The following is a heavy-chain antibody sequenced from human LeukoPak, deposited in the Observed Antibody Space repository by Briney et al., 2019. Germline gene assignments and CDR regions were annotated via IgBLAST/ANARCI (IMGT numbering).Heavy chain of an antibody. CDR3: ASKLTSGY. CDR2: IYSGATT. CDR1: GFTVTSNY. Sequence: PGGSLRLSCVVSGFTVTSNYMSWVRQAPGKGLEWVSVIYSGATTNYADSVKGRFTVYRNNSKNTLHLQMNTLRAEDTAVYYCASKLTSGYWGPGTLVTVSS. D-gene: IGHD4-17*01. J-gene: IGHJ4*02. V-gene: IGHV3-66*01.